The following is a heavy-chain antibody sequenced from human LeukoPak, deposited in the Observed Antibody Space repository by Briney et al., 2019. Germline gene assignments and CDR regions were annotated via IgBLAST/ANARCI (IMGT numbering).Heavy chain of an antibody. J-gene: IGHJ2*01. CDR1: GFIFSDYY. D-gene: IGHD4-17*01. CDR3: ARDGYGDYRYFDL. Sequence: NSGGSLRLSCAASGFIFSDYYMSWIRQAPGKGLEWVSYISSSGSTIFDADSVKGRFTISRDNAKNSLYLQMNSLRAEDTAVYYCARDGYGDYRYFDLWGRGTLVTVSS. V-gene: IGHV3-11*04. CDR2: ISSSGSTI.